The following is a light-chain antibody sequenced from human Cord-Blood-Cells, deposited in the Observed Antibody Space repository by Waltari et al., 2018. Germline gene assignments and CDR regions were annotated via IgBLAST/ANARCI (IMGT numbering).Light chain of an antibody. Sequence: QSALTQPASVSGSPGQSLTISCTGTSSDVGGYNYGSWYQQHPGKAPKLMIYDVSNRPSGVSNRFSGSKSGNTASLTISGLQAEDEADYYCSSYTSSSTLVFGTGTKVTVL. CDR3: SSYTSSSTLV. CDR1: SSDVGGYNY. CDR2: DVS. J-gene: IGLJ1*01. V-gene: IGLV2-14*01.